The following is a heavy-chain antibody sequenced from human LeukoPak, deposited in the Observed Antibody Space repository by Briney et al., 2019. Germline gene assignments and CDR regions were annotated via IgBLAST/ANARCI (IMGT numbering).Heavy chain of an antibody. CDR1: GGSISSGGYY. J-gene: IGHJ4*02. CDR2: IYYSGST. Sequence: SETLSLTCTVSGGSISSGGYYWSWNRQHPGKGLEWIGYIYYSGSTYYNPSLKSRVTISVDTSKNQFSLKLSSVTAADTAVYYCARGSRIRYFDYWGQGTLVTVSS. V-gene: IGHV4-31*03. CDR3: ARGSRIRYFDY. D-gene: IGHD2/OR15-2a*01.